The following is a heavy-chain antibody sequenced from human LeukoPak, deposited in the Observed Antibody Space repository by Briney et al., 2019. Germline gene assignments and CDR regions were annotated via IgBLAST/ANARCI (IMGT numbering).Heavy chain of an antibody. V-gene: IGHV3-7*03. Sequence: GGSLRLSCAASGFTFSSYWMSWVRQAPGKGLEWVANIKQDGSEKYYVDSVKGRFTISRDNAKNSLYLQMNSLRAEDTAVYYCAREVGQYSSGWLSSEYYFDSWGQGTLVTASS. J-gene: IGHJ4*02. CDR1: GFTFSSYW. D-gene: IGHD6-19*01. CDR2: IKQDGSEK. CDR3: AREVGQYSSGWLSSEYYFDS.